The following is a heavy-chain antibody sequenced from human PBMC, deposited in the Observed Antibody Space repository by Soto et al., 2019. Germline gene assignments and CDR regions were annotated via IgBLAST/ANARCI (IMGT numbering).Heavy chain of an antibody. CDR3: ARAVIGLYDSSGYYSFGGIGMDV. V-gene: IGHV1-46*01. Sequence: ASVKVSCKASGYTFTSYYMHWVRQAPGQGLEWMGIINPSGGSTSYAQKFQGRVTMTRDTSTSTVYMELSSLRSEDTAVYYCARAVIGLYDSSGYYSFGGIGMDVWGQGTTVTVSS. J-gene: IGHJ6*02. D-gene: IGHD3-22*01. CDR2: INPSGGST. CDR1: GYTFTSYY.